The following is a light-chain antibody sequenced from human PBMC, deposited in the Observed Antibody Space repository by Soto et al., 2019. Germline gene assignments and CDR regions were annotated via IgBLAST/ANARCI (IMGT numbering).Light chain of an antibody. V-gene: IGKV3-20*01. J-gene: IGKJ3*01. CDR2: GAL. Sequence: IVLTQSPGTLSWSPGERATLSCRASQLVVTDYLHWYQQKPGQAPRLLIYGALNRATGIPDRFSGSGSRTDFTLTISRLEPEDCAVYYCQLFGRPVTLRRGTKVDIK. CDR1: QLVVTDY. CDR3: QLFGRPVT.